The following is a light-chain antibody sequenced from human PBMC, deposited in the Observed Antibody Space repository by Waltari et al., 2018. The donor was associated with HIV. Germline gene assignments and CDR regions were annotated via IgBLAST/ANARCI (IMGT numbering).Light chain of an antibody. J-gene: IGLJ3*02. CDR3: LLYVGTGIWV. Sequence: QTVVTQETSFSVSPGGTVTFSCGLSSGSVSSRCYPSWYQMTPVLPPPILIYDTNTRSSGVPDRFSGSILGNKAALTITGAQSDDESEYYCLLYVGTGIWVFGGGTKLTVL. CDR2: DTN. V-gene: IGLV8-61*01. CDR1: SGSVSSRCY.